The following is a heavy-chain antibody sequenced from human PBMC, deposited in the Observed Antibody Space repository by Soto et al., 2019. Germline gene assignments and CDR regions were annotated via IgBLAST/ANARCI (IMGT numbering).Heavy chain of an antibody. V-gene: IGHV6-1*01. Sequence: SQTLSLTCDISGDSVSSGSATWNWIRQSPSRGLEWLGRTYYRSKWYNEYGVSVNSRMTIKPDTSKNQFSLQLNSVTPEDTAVYYCARAGHYGSYWSFDLWGRGTLVTVSS. J-gene: IGHJ2*01. CDR3: ARAGHYGSYWSFDL. D-gene: IGHD4-17*01. CDR2: TYYRSKWYN. CDR1: GDSVSSGSAT.